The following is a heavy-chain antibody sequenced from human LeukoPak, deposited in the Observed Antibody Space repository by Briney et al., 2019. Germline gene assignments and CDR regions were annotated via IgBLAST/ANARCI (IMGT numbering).Heavy chain of an antibody. Sequence: PGRSLRLSCAASGFTFSSYGMHWVRQAPGKGLEWVAVIWYDGSNKYYADSVKGRFTISRDNSKNTLYLPRNSLRAEDTAVYYCARDRSGQLADYWGQGTLVTVSS. D-gene: IGHD6-13*01. V-gene: IGHV3-33*01. CDR2: IWYDGSNK. CDR1: GFTFSSYG. CDR3: ARDRSGQLADY. J-gene: IGHJ4*02.